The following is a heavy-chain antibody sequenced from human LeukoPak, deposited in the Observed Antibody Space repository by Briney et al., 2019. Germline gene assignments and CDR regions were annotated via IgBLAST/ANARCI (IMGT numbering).Heavy chain of an antibody. V-gene: IGHV1-69*13. Sequence: SVKLSCKASGGRFSSYAISWVRRAPGQGLEWMGGIIPIFGTANYAQEFQGRVTITADESTSTAYIELSSLRSEDTAVYYCGRVLRYLDWLPFSWGQGTLVTVSS. CDR3: GRVLRYLDWLPFS. CDR2: IIPIFGTA. D-gene: IGHD3-9*01. CDR1: GGRFSSYA. J-gene: IGHJ5*02.